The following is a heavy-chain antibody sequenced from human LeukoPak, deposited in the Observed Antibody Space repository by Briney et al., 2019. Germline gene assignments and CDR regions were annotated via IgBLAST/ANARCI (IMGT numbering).Heavy chain of an antibody. CDR3: ARYAVADSHFDY. Sequence: SETLSLTCTVSGGSISSSSYYWGWIRQPPGKGLEWIGSIYYSGSTYYNPSLKSRVTISVDTSKNQFSLKLSSVTAADTAVYYCARYAVADSHFDYWGQGTLVTVSS. CDR1: GGSISSSSYY. D-gene: IGHD6-19*01. V-gene: IGHV4-39*01. CDR2: IYYSGST. J-gene: IGHJ4*02.